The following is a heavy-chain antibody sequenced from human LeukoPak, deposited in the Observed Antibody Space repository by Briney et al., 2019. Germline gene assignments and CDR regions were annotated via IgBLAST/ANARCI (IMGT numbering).Heavy chain of an antibody. V-gene: IGHV4-30-4*08. D-gene: IGHD5-18*01. J-gene: IGHJ4*02. CDR1: VGSISSGDYY. CDR2: IYYSGST. Sequence: PSQTLSLTCTVSVGSISSGDYYWSWIRQPPGKGLEWIGYIYYSGSTYYNPSLKGRVTISVDTSKNQFSLKLSSVTAADTAVYYCARDVSALGYSYGIWGQGTLVTVSS. CDR3: ARDVSALGYSYGI.